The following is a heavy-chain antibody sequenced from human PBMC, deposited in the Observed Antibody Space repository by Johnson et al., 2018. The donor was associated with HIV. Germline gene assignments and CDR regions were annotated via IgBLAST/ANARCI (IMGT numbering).Heavy chain of an antibody. D-gene: IGHD1-26*01. Sequence: QVQLVESGGGVVQPVRSLRLSCAASGFTFSTYGMHWVRQAPGKGLEWVAVMWYDGSNKYYADSVKGRFTISRDNSKHTVYLQMNSLRAEDTAVYYCERERGEGGSYYSFRRDAFDIWGQGTMVTVSS. CDR1: GFTFSTYG. CDR2: MWYDGSNK. V-gene: IGHV3-33*01. CDR3: ERERGEGGSYYSFRRDAFDI. J-gene: IGHJ3*02.